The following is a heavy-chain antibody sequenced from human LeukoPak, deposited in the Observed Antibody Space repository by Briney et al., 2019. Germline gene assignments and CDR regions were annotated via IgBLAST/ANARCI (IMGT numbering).Heavy chain of an antibody. V-gene: IGHV4-59*01. D-gene: IGHD3-3*01. CDR3: ARGITIFGEAYYMDV. Sequence: SETLSLTCTVSGGSISSYYWSWIRQPPGKGLEWIGYIYYSGSTNYNPSLKSRVTISVDTSKNQFSLKLSSVTAADTAVYYCARGITIFGEAYYMDVWGKGTTVTVSS. CDR2: IYYSGST. J-gene: IGHJ6*03. CDR1: GGSISSYY.